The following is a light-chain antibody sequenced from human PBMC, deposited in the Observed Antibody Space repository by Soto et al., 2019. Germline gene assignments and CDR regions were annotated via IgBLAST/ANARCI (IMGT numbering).Light chain of an antibody. CDR2: EVS. CDR1: SSDVGGYNY. V-gene: IGLV2-14*01. CDR3: SSYTSTSTLLV. J-gene: IGLJ2*01. Sequence: QSVLTQPASVSGSPGPSITISCTGTSSDVGGYNYVSWYQQHPGKAPKLMIYEVSNRPSGVSNRFSGSKSGNTASLTISGLQAEDEADYSCSSYTSTSTLLVFGGGTKLTVL.